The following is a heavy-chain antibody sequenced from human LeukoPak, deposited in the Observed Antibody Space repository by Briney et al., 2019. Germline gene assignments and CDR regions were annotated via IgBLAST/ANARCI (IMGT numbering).Heavy chain of an antibody. D-gene: IGHD5-24*01. J-gene: IGHJ5*02. CDR2: ISAYNGNA. Sequence: ASVKVSCKASGYTFTTYGISWVRQAPGQGLEWMGWISAYNGNANYAQNLQGRVTMTTDTSTSTAYMELRSLRSDDTAVYYCARDRATDREQNWFDPWGQGILVTVSS. V-gene: IGHV1-18*01. CDR3: ARDRATDREQNWFDP. CDR1: GYTFTTYG.